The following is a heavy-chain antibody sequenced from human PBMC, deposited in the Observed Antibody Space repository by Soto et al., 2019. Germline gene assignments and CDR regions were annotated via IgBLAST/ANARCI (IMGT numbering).Heavy chain of an antibody. Sequence: GASVKVSCKASGYTFTSYGISWVRQAPGQGLEWMGWISAYNGNTNYAQKIQGRVTMTTDTSTSTAYIELRRLRTDDTAMNYSARGGYYYDSSGYDAFDIWGQGTMVTVSS. V-gene: IGHV1-18*01. J-gene: IGHJ3*02. CDR1: GYTFTSYG. CDR3: ARGGYYYDSSGYDAFDI. CDR2: ISAYNGNT. D-gene: IGHD3-22*01.